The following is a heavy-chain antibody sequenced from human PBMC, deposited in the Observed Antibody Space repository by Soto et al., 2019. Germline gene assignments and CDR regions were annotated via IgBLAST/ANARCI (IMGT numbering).Heavy chain of an antibody. D-gene: IGHD2-2*01. CDR2: IYYSGST. CDR3: ARDRFCSSTSCYYAFDI. Sequence: QVQLQESGPGLVKPSQTLSLTCTVSGGSISSGGYYWSWIRQHPGEGLEWIGYIYYSGSTYYNPSLKSRVTIAVDTSKNRFSLKLSSVTAADTAVYYCARDRFCSSTSCYYAFDIWGQGTMVTVFS. V-gene: IGHV4-31*03. CDR1: GGSISSGGYY. J-gene: IGHJ3*02.